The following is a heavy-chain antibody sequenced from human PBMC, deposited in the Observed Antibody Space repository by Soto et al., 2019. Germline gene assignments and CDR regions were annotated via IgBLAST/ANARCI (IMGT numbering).Heavy chain of an antibody. V-gene: IGHV3-23*01. CDR1: GFSFSSYD. Sequence: ESGGGFVQPGGSLRLSCAASGFSFSSYDMTWVRQAPGKGLEWVSSLSGSGGSTYYADSVRGRFTISRDNSKNTLYLQMNSLRADDSAVYYCAKGRETTTSAKYCFDYWGQGTLVTVSS. D-gene: IGHD1-26*01. J-gene: IGHJ4*02. CDR3: AKGRETTTSAKYCFDY. CDR2: LSGSGGST.